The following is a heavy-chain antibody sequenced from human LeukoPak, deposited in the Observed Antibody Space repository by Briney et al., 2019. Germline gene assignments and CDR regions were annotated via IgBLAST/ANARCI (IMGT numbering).Heavy chain of an antibody. CDR3: ARGRDILTGLYYYYGMDV. J-gene: IGHJ6*02. CDR2: FSYDGSNK. Sequence: GGSLRLSCAASGFTFSRSAMHWVRQAPGKGLEWVAIFSYDGSNKFYSDSVRGRFTISRDNSKDTMFLQMNSLRAEDTAVYYCARGRDILTGLYYYYGMDVWGQGTTVTVSS. D-gene: IGHD3-9*01. V-gene: IGHV3-30-3*01. CDR1: GFTFSRSA.